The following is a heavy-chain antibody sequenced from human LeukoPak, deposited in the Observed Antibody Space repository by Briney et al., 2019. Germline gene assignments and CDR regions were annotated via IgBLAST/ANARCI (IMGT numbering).Heavy chain of an antibody. CDR2: ISYDGSNK. V-gene: IGHV3-30*18. Sequence: GGSLRLSCAASGFTFSSYGMHWVRQAPGKGLEWVAVISYDGSNKYYADSVKGRFTISRDNSKNTLYLQMNSLRAEDTAVYYCAKSRGRSGWYYFDYWGQGTLVTVSS. CDR3: AKSRGRSGWYYFDY. D-gene: IGHD6-19*01. J-gene: IGHJ4*02. CDR1: GFTFSSYG.